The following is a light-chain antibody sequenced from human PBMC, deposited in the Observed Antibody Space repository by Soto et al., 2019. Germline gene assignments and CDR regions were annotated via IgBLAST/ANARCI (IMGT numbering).Light chain of an antibody. V-gene: IGKV3D-15*01. CDR1: QSVSNS. J-gene: IGKJ5*01. CDR3: QQYDNWLPIT. Sequence: EIVLTQSRATLSLSPGERATLSCRASQSVSNSLAWYQQKPGQAPRLLIYAASARATDIPARFSGSGSGTEFTLTISSLQSEDFAVYYCQQYDNWLPITFGQGTRLEI. CDR2: AAS.